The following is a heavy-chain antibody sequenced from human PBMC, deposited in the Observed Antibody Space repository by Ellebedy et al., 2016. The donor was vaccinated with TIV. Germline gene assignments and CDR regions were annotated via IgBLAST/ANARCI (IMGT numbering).Heavy chain of an antibody. D-gene: IGHD2-15*01. CDR1: GFSLSPSGVG. J-gene: IGHJ4*02. V-gene: IGHV2-5*02. Sequence: SGPTLVQPTETLTLTCTFSGFSLSPSGVGVAWIRQTQATALEWLALIYWDDDRRYSPSLKRRLTITKGTSRNQVALTMTNMDPVDTATYYCVHSTRRERCSCGRCYSFDYWGQGTLVTVSS. CDR2: IYWDDDR. CDR3: VHSTRRERCSCGRCYSFDY.